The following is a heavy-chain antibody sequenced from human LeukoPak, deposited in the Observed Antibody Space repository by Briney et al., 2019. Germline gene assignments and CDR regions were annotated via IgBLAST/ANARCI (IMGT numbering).Heavy chain of an antibody. J-gene: IGHJ4*02. CDR3: ARAAGYDRWGYYFDY. D-gene: IGHD5-12*01. Sequence: SETLSLTCTVSGGSISSGSYYWSWIRQPAGKGLEWIGRIYTSGSTNYNPSLKSRVTISVDTSKNQFSLKLSSVTAADTAVYYCARAAGYDRWGYYFDYWGQGTLVTVSS. CDR2: IYTSGST. V-gene: IGHV4-61*02. CDR1: GGSISSGSYY.